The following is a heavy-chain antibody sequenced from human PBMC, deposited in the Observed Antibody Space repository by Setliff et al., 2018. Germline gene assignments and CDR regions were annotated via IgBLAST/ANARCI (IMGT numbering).Heavy chain of an antibody. D-gene: IGHD1-1*01. CDR2: ISAYNGKT. J-gene: IGHJ4*02. CDR3: AIPRGGVQGYFDY. Sequence: ASVKVSCKASGYTFTSYGFSWVRQAPGQGLAWMGWISAYNGKTKYAQKFQGRVTMTTDTSRRTAYMEVTRMRSDDTAVYSCAIPRGGVQGYFDYCGQGTLVTVSS. CDR1: GYTFTSYG. V-gene: IGHV1-18*01.